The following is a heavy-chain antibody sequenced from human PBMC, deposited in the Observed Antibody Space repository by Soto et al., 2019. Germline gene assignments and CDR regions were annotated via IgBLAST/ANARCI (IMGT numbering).Heavy chain of an antibody. J-gene: IGHJ4*02. D-gene: IGHD5-18*01. CDR1: GGSISNYY. CDR3: ARHRYSYGVYYFDY. V-gene: IGHV4-59*08. Sequence: QVQLQESGPGLVKPSETLSLTCIVSGGSISNYYWSWIRQHPGKGLEWIGYIYYSGSTNYNPSLTSRVTISVDTSKNQYSLKLSSVTAADTAVYYCARHRYSYGVYYFDYWGQGTLVTVSS. CDR2: IYYSGST.